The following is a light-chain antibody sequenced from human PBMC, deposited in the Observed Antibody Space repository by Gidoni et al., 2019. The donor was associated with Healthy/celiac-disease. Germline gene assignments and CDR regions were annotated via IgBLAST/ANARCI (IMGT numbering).Light chain of an antibody. CDR2: DAS. J-gene: IGKJ1*01. V-gene: IGKV1-33*01. Sequence: DIQMTQSPSSRSASVGDRVTITCQASQDISNYLNWYQQKPGKAPKLLIYDASNLGTWVPSRFSGSRSGTDFTITISSLQPEDIATYYCQQYDNLLTWTFGQGTKVEIK. CDR3: QQYDNLLTWT. CDR1: QDISNY.